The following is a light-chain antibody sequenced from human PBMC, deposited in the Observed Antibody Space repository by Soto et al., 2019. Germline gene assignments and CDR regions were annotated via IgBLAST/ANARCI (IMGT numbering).Light chain of an antibody. Sequence: EIVLTQYPATLSLSPGERDTLFCRASQSIGGFLAWYQQRPGQAPRLLIYEASNRPTGIPARFSGSGSGTDFTLTLSSLEPEAFAVYYCQQRSNWTTPWAFGQGTKVEIK. J-gene: IGKJ1*01. V-gene: IGKV3-11*01. CDR1: QSIGGF. CDR3: QQRSNWTTPWA. CDR2: EAS.